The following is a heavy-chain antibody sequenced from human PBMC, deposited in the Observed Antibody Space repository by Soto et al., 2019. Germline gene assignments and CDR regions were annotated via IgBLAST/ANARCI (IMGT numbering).Heavy chain of an antibody. CDR2: XSAYNXNT. V-gene: IGHV1-18*01. CDR1: GCTFTSYG. J-gene: IGHJ4*02. D-gene: IGHD4-17*01. CDR3: ASTTVTTSHGY. Sequence: XSVKVSCKASGCTFTSYGISWVRQAPGQELEWMGWXSAYNXNTNYAQKLQGXVTMTTDTXTSTEYMELRSLRYDDKDVYYCASTTVTTSHGYWGKGTLVTVYS.